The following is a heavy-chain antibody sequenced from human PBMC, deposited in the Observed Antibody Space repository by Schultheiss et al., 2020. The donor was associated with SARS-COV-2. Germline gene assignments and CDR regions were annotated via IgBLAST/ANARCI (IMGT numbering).Heavy chain of an antibody. CDR2: ITPIYGST. V-gene: IGHV1-69*13. J-gene: IGHJ6*03. D-gene: IGHD2-2*01. Sequence: SLKVSCKASGDTFSNYGISWVRQAPGQGLEWMGGITPIYGSTDYAQCFQERLTVIADESTSTVYMQLSSLTSDNTAVYYCARDASPPLIVVVPAASYYMDVWGKGTTVTVAS. CDR1: GDTFSNYG. CDR3: ARDASPPLIVVVPAASYYMDV.